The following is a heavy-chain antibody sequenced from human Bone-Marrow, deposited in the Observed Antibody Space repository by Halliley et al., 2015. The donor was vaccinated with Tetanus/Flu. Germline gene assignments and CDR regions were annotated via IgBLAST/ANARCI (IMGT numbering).Heavy chain of an antibody. J-gene: IGHJ4*02. V-gene: IGHV3-21*01. Sequence: EWVSSISTSSSSMYYADSVKGRLTISRDNAKSSLYLQMNSLRAEDTAVYYCARGTSRGLFDYWGQGTLVTVSS. CDR3: ARGTSRGLFDY. CDR2: ISTSSSSM. D-gene: IGHD2-2*01.